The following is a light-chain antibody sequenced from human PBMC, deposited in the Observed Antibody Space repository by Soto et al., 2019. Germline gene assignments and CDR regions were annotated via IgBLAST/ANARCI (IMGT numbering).Light chain of an antibody. J-gene: IGKJ5*01. Sequence: EIVMTQSPATLSLSPGERATLSCRASQSVSSSYLAWYQQKPGQAPRLLIYGASSRATGIPDRFSGSGSGTDFTLTLNRLEPEDFAVYYCQQYGSSITFGQGTRLEIK. CDR3: QQYGSSIT. CDR2: GAS. CDR1: QSVSSSY. V-gene: IGKV3-20*01.